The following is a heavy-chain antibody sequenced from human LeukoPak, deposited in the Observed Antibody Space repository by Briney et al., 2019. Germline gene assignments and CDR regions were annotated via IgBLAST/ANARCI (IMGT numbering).Heavy chain of an antibody. D-gene: IGHD3-10*01. CDR1: GGSISTYS. Sequence: SETLSLTCTVSGGSISTYSWNWIRQPAGKGLEWIGRIFASGSTKYNPSLKSRVTMSVETSKNQFSLKLSSVTAADTAVYYCAREVRGSGTQPSYYYYYMDVWGKGTTVTISS. J-gene: IGHJ6*03. CDR3: AREVRGSGTQPSYYYYYMDV. CDR2: IFASGST. V-gene: IGHV4-4*07.